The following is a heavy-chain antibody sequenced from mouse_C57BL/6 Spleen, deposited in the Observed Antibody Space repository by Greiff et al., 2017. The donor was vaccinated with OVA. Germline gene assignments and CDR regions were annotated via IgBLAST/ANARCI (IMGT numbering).Heavy chain of an antibody. J-gene: IGHJ4*01. CDR1: GFSLTSYG. CDR2: IWSGGST. D-gene: IGHD2-4*01. Sequence: VQRVESGPGLVQPSQSLSITCTVSGFSLTSYGVHWVRQSPGTGLEWLGVIWSGGSTDYNAAFISRLSISKDNSKSQVFFKMNSLQADDTAIYYCARDEITTTANAMDYWGQGTSVTVSS. V-gene: IGHV2-2*01. CDR3: ARDEITTTANAMDY.